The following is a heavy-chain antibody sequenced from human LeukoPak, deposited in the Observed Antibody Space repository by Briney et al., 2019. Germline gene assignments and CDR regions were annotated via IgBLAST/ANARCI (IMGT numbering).Heavy chain of an antibody. J-gene: IGHJ3*02. V-gene: IGHV3-21*01. CDR3: ARESTSIPSI. CDR2: ITITSDYK. CDR1: GFTFTSYN. Sequence: GGSLRLSCAVSGFTFTSYNMNWVRQAPGKGLEWVSSITITSDYKYYADTVKGQFTISRDNAKNSLYLQMNSLRAEDTAVYYCARESTSIPSIWGQGTTVTVSS. D-gene: IGHD2-21*01.